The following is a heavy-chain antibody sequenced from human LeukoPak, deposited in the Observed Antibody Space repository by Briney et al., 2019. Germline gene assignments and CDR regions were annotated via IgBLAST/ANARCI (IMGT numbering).Heavy chain of an antibody. CDR3: ARDYGGASRYYYYMDV. D-gene: IGHD4-23*01. V-gene: IGHV3-66*02. J-gene: IGHJ6*03. CDR2: IYSGGGT. Sequence: GGSLRLSCAASGFTVSSNYMSWVRQAPGKGLEWVSVIYSGGGTYYADSVKGRFTISRDNSKNTLYLQMNSLRAEDTAVYYCARDYGGASRYYYYMDVWGKGTTVTVSS. CDR1: GFTVSSNY.